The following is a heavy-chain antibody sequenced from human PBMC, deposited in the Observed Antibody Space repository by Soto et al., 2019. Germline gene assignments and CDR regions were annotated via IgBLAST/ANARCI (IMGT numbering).Heavy chain of an antibody. CDR1: GYTFTSYG. CDR3: ARWAPTGSSGDFDY. J-gene: IGHJ4*02. V-gene: IGHV1-18*01. D-gene: IGHD6-19*01. Sequence: ASVRVSCKASGYTFTSYGISWVRQAPGQGLEWMGWISAYNGNTNYAQKLQGRVTMTTDTSTSTAYMELRSLRSDDTAVYYCARWAPTGSSGDFDYWGQGTLVTVSS. CDR2: ISAYNGNT.